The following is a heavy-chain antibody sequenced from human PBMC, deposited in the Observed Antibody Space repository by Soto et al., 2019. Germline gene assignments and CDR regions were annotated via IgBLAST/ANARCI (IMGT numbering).Heavy chain of an antibody. D-gene: IGHD2-21*02. CDR3: ARGMPLAYCGGDCYPDY. CDR1: GFTFSSYA. V-gene: IGHV3-30-3*01. J-gene: IGHJ4*02. CDR2: ISYDGSNK. Sequence: QVQLVESGGGVVQPGRSLRLSCAASGFTFSSYAMHWVRQAPGKGLEWVAVISYDGSNKYYADSVKGRFTISRDNSKNTLYLQMNSLGAEDTAVYYCARGMPLAYCGGDCYPDYWGQGTLVTVSS.